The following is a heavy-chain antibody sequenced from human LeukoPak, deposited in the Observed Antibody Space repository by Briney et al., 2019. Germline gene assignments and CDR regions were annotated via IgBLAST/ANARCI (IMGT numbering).Heavy chain of an antibody. CDR1: GFTFSSYE. CDR3: TRASARHGEFLYFFDY. V-gene: IGHV3-48*03. J-gene: IGHJ4*02. Sequence: PGGSLRLSCAASGFTFSSYEMNWVRQAPGKGLEWVSYISSSGSTIYYADSVKGRFTISRDNAKNTLFLQMNSLRADDTAVYYCTRASARHGEFLYFFDYWGRGTLVTVSS. CDR2: ISSSGSTI. D-gene: IGHD3-10*01.